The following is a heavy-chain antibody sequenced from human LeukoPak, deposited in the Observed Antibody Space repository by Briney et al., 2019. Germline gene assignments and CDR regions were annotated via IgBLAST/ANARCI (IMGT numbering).Heavy chain of an antibody. CDR2: IYYSGNT. D-gene: IGHD5-12*01. J-gene: IGHJ4*02. Sequence: SETLSLTCTVSGGSITPYYWGWIRQPPGKGLEWIGYIYYSGNTNYNSSLKSRVTMSVDTSKNQFSLKLTSVTAADPAVYYCARYNGYAGDYFDYWGQGTLVSVSS. CDR3: ARYNGYAGDYFDY. CDR1: GGSITPYY. V-gene: IGHV4-59*08.